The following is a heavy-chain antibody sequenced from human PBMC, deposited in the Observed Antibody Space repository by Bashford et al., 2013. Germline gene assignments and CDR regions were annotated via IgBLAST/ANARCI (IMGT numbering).Heavy chain of an antibody. CDR3: VRGFCNRIGCQRRFPH. CDR2: IDHSGST. J-gene: IGHJ4*01. Sequence: SETLSSPALSLVGPLSAFSWSWIRQFPTKGLEWLGEIDHSGSTTYNPSLKSRVTISVDTSTKQFSLKLNSVTAADTAVYYCVRGFCNRIGCQRRFPHWGHGVLVTVSS. D-gene: IGHD6-19*01. CDR1: VGPLSAFS. V-gene: IGHV4-34*01.